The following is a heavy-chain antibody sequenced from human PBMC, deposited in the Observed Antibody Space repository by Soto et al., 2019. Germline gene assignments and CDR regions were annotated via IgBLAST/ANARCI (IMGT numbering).Heavy chain of an antibody. D-gene: IGHD3-10*01. Sequence: QVQLVQSGAEVKKPGASVKVSCKASGYTFTSYDINWVRQATGQGLEWMGWMNPNSGNTGYAQKFQGRVTTTRNTSISRAYMGPSSLRSEDTPVYYCAAQKTNLRFGELFRWFDPWGQGTLVSVSS. CDR3: AAQKTNLRFGELFRWFDP. CDR2: MNPNSGNT. CDR1: GYTFTSYD. J-gene: IGHJ5*02. V-gene: IGHV1-8*01.